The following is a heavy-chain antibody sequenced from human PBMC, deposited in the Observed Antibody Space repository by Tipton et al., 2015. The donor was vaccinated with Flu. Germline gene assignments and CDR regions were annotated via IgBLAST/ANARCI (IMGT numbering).Heavy chain of an antibody. D-gene: IGHD3-9*01. V-gene: IGHV4-34*01. CDR3: SSDWLN. CDR2: INHSGST. CDR1: GGSFSGYF. J-gene: IGHJ4*02. Sequence: TLSLTCAVYGGSFSGYFWSWIRQPPGKGLEWIGEINHSGSTHYNPSHKSRVTISVDTSKNQFSLRLSSVTAADTAVYYCSSDWLNWGQGTLVTVSS.